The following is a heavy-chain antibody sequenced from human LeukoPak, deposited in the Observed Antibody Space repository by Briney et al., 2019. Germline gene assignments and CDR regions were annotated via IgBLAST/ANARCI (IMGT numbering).Heavy chain of an antibody. CDR3: AKVSRGELRPY. CDR2: ISYDGSNK. V-gene: IGHV3-30*18. Sequence: GGSLRPSCAASGFTFSSYGMHWVRQAPGKGLEWVAVISYDGSNKYYADSVKGRFAISRDNSKNTLYLQMNSLRAEDTAVYYCAKVSRGELRPYWGQGTLVTVSS. CDR1: GFTFSSYG. J-gene: IGHJ4*02. D-gene: IGHD1-26*01.